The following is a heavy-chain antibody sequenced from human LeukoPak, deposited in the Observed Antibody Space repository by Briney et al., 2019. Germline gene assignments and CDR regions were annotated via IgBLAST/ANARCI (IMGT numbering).Heavy chain of an antibody. CDR3: ARLRADAGSGHNWFDP. CDR1: GGTLSSYG. Sequence: SVKVSYKASGGTLSSYGIGWVRQAPGQGLEWMGRIIPIVNRANSAQRFRGRVTITADTSTNTVYMELSSLRSDDTAVYYCARLRADAGSGHNWFDPWGQGTLVTVSS. D-gene: IGHD1-26*01. CDR2: IIPIVNRA. V-gene: IGHV1-69*04. J-gene: IGHJ5*02.